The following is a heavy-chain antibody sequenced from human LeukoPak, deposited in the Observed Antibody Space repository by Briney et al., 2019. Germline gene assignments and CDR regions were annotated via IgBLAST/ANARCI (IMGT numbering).Heavy chain of an antibody. CDR1: GGSISSYY. V-gene: IGHV4-59*08. CDR2: IYYSRST. Sequence: SETLSLTCTVSGGSISSYYWSWIRQPPGKGLEWIGYIYYSRSTNYNPSLKSRVTISVDTSKNQFSLKLSSVTAADTAVYYCARHQPYSGSYYVDYWGQGTLVTVSS. J-gene: IGHJ4*02. CDR3: ARHQPYSGSYYVDY. D-gene: IGHD1-26*01.